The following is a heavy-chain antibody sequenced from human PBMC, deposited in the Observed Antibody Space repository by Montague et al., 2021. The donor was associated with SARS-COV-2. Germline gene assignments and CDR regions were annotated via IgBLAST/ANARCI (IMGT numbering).Heavy chain of an antibody. D-gene: IGHD6-19*01. CDR1: GGSISSSSYY. CDR2: FYYSGST. V-gene: IGHV4-39*01. CDR3: ARHLPGIVVSVPTAADY. Sequence: SETLSLTCTVSGGSISSSSYYWGWIRQPPGKGLEWIGSFYYSGSTYYNPSLKSRVTISVDTSKNQFSLKMSSVTAADTAVYYCARHLPGIVVSVPTAADYWGQGTLVTVSS. J-gene: IGHJ4*02.